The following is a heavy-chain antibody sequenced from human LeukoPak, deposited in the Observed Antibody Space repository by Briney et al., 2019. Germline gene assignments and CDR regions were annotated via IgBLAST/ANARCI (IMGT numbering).Heavy chain of an antibody. CDR2: IHYSGST. V-gene: IGHV4-59*01. CDR1: GGSIRSSY. D-gene: IGHD6-13*01. Sequence: SETLSLTCTVSGGSIRSSYWSWIRQPPGKGLEWIEHIHYSGSTNYNPSLKSRVTISIDTSKNQFSLKLSSVTAADTAVYYCASAVVYTSYYGMDVWGQGTTVTVSS. J-gene: IGHJ6*02. CDR3: ASAVVYTSYYGMDV.